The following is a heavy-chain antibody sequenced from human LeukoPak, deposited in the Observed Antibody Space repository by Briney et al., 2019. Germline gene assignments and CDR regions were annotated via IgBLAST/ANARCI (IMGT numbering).Heavy chain of an antibody. CDR2: LYTGGTT. Sequence: PGGSLRLSCVASGFTVSSHYMSWARQAPGKRLEWVSLLYTGGTTYYADSVEGRFTISRDDSKNTVYLHMNTLRAEDTAVYYCARGGVNYWNPRYWGQGTLVTVSS. CDR3: ARGGVNYWNPRY. V-gene: IGHV3-53*01. J-gene: IGHJ4*02. CDR1: GFTVSSHY. D-gene: IGHD1-1*01.